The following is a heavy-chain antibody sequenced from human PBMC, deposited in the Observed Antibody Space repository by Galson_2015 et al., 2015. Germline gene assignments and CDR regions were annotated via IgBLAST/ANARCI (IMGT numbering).Heavy chain of an antibody. V-gene: IGHV3-9*01. J-gene: IGHJ1*01. Sequence: SLRLSCAASGFTFDDYAIHWVRQAPGKGLEWVSGISWNSGSIGYADSVKGRFTISRDNAKNSLYLQMNSLRAEDTALYYCAKGGWGYYDSSGYSSAYFQHWGQGTLVTVSS. CDR1: GFTFDDYA. CDR3: AKGGWGYYDSSGYSSAYFQH. D-gene: IGHD3-22*01. CDR2: ISWNSGSI.